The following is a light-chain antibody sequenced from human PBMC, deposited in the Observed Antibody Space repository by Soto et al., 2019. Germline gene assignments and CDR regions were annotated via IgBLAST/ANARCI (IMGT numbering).Light chain of an antibody. CDR2: GAS. CDR3: QQLTNFRFT. Sequence: QLTQSPSSLSASVGDRVTITCRASQGINKFLAWYQQRPGKAPHLLVYGASTLQSGVPSRFSGSGSVTDFTLTISSLQPEAFATYYCQQLTNFRFTFGQGTKLDIK. J-gene: IGKJ2*01. V-gene: IGKV1-9*01. CDR1: QGINKF.